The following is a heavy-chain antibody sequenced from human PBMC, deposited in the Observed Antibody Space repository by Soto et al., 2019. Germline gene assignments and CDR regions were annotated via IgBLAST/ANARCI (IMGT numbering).Heavy chain of an antibody. Sequence: QVQLVESGGGVVQPGRSLRLSCAASGFTFSSYGMHWVRQAPGKGLEWVAVISYDGSNKYYADSVKGRFTISRDNSMNTLYLQMNSLRAEDTAVYYCAKVVTGTNYFDYWGQGTLVTVSS. CDR2: ISYDGSNK. CDR3: AKVVTGTNYFDY. V-gene: IGHV3-30*18. CDR1: GFTFSSYG. J-gene: IGHJ4*02. D-gene: IGHD1-20*01.